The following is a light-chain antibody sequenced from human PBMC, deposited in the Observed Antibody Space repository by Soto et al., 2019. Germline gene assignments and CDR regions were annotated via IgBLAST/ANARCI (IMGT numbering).Light chain of an antibody. CDR1: SSDVGAYNY. V-gene: IGLV2-14*01. CDR3: SAYTTRSTVV. J-gene: IGLJ3*02. CDR2: DVS. Sequence: QSVLTQPASVSGSPGQSITISCTGTSSDVGAYNYVSWYQQYPGKAPKLKIYDVSYRPSGVSNRFSASKSGNTASLTISGLQAEDEADYYCSAYTTRSTVVFGGGTKLTVL.